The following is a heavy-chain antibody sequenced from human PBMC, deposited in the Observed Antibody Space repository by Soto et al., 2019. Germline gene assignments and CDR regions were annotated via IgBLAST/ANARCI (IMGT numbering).Heavy chain of an antibody. V-gene: IGHV3-15*07. CDR2: IKSKTDGGTT. CDR3: THQRWDAFEI. CDR1: GFIFNNAW. Sequence: EVQLVESGGGLVKPGGSLTLSCAASGFIFNNAWMNWVRQAPGKGLEWVGRIKSKTDGGTTDYAAPVKGRFTISRDDSKNTLYLQMNSLKTEDTAVYYCTHQRWDAFEIWGQGTMVTVSS. J-gene: IGHJ3*02. D-gene: IGHD2-2*01.